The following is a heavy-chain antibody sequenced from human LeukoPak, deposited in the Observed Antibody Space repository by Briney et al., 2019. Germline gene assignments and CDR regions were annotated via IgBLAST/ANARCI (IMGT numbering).Heavy chain of an antibody. Sequence: PSETQSLTCAVSGGSISSSNWWSWVRQPPGKGLEWIGEIYHGGSTNYNPSLKSRVTISVDKSKNQFSLKLSSVTAADTAVYYCAMRRASYGAFSPIDYWGQGTLVTVSS. CDR2: IYHGGST. D-gene: IGHD2-8*01. V-gene: IGHV4-4*02. CDR3: AMRRASYGAFSPIDY. J-gene: IGHJ4*02. CDR1: GGSISSSNW.